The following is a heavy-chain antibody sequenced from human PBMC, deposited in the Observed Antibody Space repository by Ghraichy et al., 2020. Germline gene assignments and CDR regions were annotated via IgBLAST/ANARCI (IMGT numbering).Heavy chain of an antibody. J-gene: IGHJ4*02. CDR1: GFTFSSYA. V-gene: IGHV3-21*01. Sequence: GGSLRLSCAASGFTFSSYAMNWVRQAPGKGLEWVSSITGTSNYIYYADSVKGRFTISRDNAKNSLYLQMNSLRAEDTAVYYCARRYCSSTNCYALDYWGQGTLVTVSS. CDR3: ARRYCSSTNCYALDY. D-gene: IGHD2-2*01. CDR2: ITGTSNYI.